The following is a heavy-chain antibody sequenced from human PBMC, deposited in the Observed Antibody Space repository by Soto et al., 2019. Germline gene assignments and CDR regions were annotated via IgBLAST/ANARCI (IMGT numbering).Heavy chain of an antibody. Sequence: EVQLTESGGALVQPGGSLRLSCGASGFTCSNYWMNWVRQAPGKGLEWVANIKKDGSETSYVDSVKGRFTISRDNAKNSLYLQLDSLRAEDTAVYYCARIDDSAWYTRDYWGQGTLVTVSS. CDR1: GFTCSNYW. D-gene: IGHD6-19*01. CDR3: ARIDDSAWYTRDY. V-gene: IGHV3-7*01. J-gene: IGHJ4*02. CDR2: IKKDGSET.